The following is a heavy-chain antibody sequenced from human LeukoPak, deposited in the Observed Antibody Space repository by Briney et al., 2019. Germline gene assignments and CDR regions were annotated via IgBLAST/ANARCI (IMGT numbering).Heavy chain of an antibody. CDR3: ARDYASSWYPLFDY. CDR1: GFTFSSYA. J-gene: IGHJ4*02. D-gene: IGHD6-13*01. V-gene: IGHV3-23*01. CDR2: ISGSGGST. Sequence: GGSLRLSCAASGFTFSSYAMSWVRQAPGKGLEWVSAISGSGGSTYYADSVKGRFTISRDNAKNSLYLQMNSLRAEDTAVYYCARDYASSWYPLFDYWGQGTLVTVSS.